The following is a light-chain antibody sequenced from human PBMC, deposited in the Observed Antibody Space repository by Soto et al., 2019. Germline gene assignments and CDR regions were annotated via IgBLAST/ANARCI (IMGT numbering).Light chain of an antibody. CDR2: EVN. J-gene: IGLJ3*02. V-gene: IGLV2-14*01. Sequence: QSALTQPASVSGSPGQSITISCTGTSSDIGSYDYVSWYQHLPGKAPKVIIYEVNKRPSGISHRFSGSKSVNTASLTISGLQAEDEADYYCTSYTTSGSVWVFGGGTKLTVL. CDR1: SSDIGSYDY. CDR3: TSYTTSGSVWV.